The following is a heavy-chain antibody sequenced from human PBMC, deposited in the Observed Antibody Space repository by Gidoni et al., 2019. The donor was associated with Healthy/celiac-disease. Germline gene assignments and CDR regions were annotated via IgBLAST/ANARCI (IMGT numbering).Heavy chain of an antibody. CDR1: GFTVSSNY. V-gene: IGHV3-66*01. CDR2: INSGGST. CDR3: ARESHGPLTGDRAFDI. J-gene: IGHJ3*02. D-gene: IGHD7-27*01. Sequence: EVQLVESGGGLVQPGGSLRLSCAASGFTVSSNYMSWVRQAPGKGLEWVSVINSGGSTYYADSVKGRFTISRDNSKNTLYLQMNSLRAEDTAVYYCARESHGPLTGDRAFDIWGQGTMVTVSS.